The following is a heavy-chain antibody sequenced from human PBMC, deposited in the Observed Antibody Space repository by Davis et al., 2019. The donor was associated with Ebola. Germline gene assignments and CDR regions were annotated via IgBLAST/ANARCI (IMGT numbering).Heavy chain of an antibody. V-gene: IGHV4-4*08. CDR1: GGSISSHY. J-gene: IGHJ6*02. D-gene: IGHD3-10*01. Sequence: PSETLSLTCTVSGGSISSHYWSWIRQPPGKGLEWIGYIYTSGSTNYNPSLKSRVTISVDTSKNQFSLKLSSVTAADTAVYYCARESSGSYYYYYYGMDVWGQGTTVTVSS. CDR3: ARESSGSYYYYYYGMDV. CDR2: IYTSGST.